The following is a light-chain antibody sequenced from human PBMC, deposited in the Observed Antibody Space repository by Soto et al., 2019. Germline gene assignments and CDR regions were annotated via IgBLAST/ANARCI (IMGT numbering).Light chain of an antibody. CDR2: EVN. V-gene: IGLV2-8*01. Sequence: QSALTQPPSASGSLGQSVTISCTGTSSDVGGYNYVSWYQQHPGKAPKLMIYEVNNRPSGVPDRFSGSRSGNTASLTVSGLQAEDEADYYCASHAGRKNIIFGGGTKLNVL. CDR1: SSDVGGYNY. J-gene: IGLJ2*01. CDR3: ASHAGRKNII.